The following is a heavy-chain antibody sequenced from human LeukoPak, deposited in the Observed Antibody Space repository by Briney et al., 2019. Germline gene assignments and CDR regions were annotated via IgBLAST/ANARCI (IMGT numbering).Heavy chain of an antibody. D-gene: IGHD3-10*01. Sequence: SETLSLTCAVSGGSISSGAYSWSWIRQSPGKGLEWIGYIYHSGSAYYNPSLKSRVTISVDRSKNEFSLHLSSVTAADTAVYYCASAYGSGTYYPLFDSWGQRTLVTVSS. CDR3: ASAYGSGTYYPLFDS. CDR1: GGSISSGAYS. J-gene: IGHJ4*02. V-gene: IGHV4-30-2*06. CDR2: IYHSGSA.